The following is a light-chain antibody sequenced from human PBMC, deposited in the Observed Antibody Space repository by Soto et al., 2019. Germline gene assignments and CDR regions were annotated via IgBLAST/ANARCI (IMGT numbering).Light chain of an antibody. J-gene: IGLJ3*02. CDR3: GTWDSNTHTV. CDR1: SAHSSYI. V-gene: IGLV4-60*02. Sequence: QSVLTQSSSASASLGSSVKLTCTLSSAHSSYIIAWHQQQPGKAPRYLMKLEGSGSYNKGSGVPDRFSGSSSGADRYLTISNLQFEDEADYYCGTWDSNTHTVFGGGTKLTVL. CDR2: LEGSGSY.